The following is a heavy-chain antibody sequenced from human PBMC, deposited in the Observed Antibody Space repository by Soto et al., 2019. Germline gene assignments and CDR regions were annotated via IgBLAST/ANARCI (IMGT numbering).Heavy chain of an antibody. CDR1: GASISGYH. CDR2: IYYTGST. J-gene: IGHJ4*02. D-gene: IGHD6-19*01. V-gene: IGHV4-59*08. CDR3: ARGFAIGWYTYYFDY. Sequence: SETLSLTCTVSGASISGYHWGWIRQPPGKGLKWIGYIYYTGSTNYNPSLKSRVTMSVDTSKNQFSLKLNSVAAADTAVYYCARGFAIGWYTYYFDYWGQGPLVTVS.